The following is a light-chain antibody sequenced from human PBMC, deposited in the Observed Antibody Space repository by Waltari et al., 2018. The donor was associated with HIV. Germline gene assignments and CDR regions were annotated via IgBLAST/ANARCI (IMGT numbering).Light chain of an antibody. Sequence: QSVLTQPPSVSEAPRQRVTIPCSGSSSNIGNNAVSWNQQLPGKAPKLLIFYDDLLPSGVSDRFSGSKSGTSASLAISGLQSEDEADYYCAAWDDSLNGYVFGTGTQVTV. CDR2: YDD. CDR1: SSNIGNNA. J-gene: IGLJ1*01. V-gene: IGLV1-36*01. CDR3: AAWDDSLNGYV.